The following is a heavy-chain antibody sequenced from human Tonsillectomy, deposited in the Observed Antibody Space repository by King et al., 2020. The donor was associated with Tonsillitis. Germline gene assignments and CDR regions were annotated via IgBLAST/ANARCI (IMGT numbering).Heavy chain of an antibody. D-gene: IGHD3-22*01. J-gene: IGHJ6*03. Sequence: QLQLQESGPGLVKPSETLSLTCTVSGVSISNFYCSWIRQPAGKGLEWVGRIYTSGSANYNPSPKSRGTLSVDTSKNQFSRMLNSVTSSDTAVYFCARLQYYDSSGYPSGYMDVWGKGTTVTVSS. V-gene: IGHV4-4*07. CDR2: IYTSGSA. CDR3: ARLQYYDSSGYPSGYMDV. CDR1: GVSISNFY.